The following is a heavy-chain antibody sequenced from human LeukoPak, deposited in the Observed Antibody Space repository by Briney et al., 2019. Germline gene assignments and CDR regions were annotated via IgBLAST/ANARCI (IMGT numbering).Heavy chain of an antibody. CDR1: GYTFTSYF. CDR2: INHSGGST. CDR3: ARDSADYGDYDY. V-gene: IGHV1-46*01. D-gene: IGHD4-17*01. Sequence: ASVKVSCKASGYTFTSYFMHWVRQGPGQGLDWVGIINHSGGSTSYAQKYQGRVNMTRDTSTNTVYMELSSQRSEDTGVYYCARDSADYGDYDYWGQGTVVTVSS. J-gene: IGHJ4*02.